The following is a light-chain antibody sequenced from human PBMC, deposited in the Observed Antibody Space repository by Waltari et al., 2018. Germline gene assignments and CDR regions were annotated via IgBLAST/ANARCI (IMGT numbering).Light chain of an antibody. CDR3: QQRSNWPPST. J-gene: IGKJ1*01. Sequence: EIVLTQSPATLSLSRGERATLSCRASQSVSSYLAWYQQKPGQAPRLLIYDASNRATGIPARFSGSGSGTDFTLTISSLEPEDFAVYYCQQRSNWPPSTFGQGTKVEIK. V-gene: IGKV3-11*01. CDR2: DAS. CDR1: QSVSSY.